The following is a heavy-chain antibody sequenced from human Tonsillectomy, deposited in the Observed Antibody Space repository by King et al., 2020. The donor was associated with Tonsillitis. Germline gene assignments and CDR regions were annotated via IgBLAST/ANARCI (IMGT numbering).Heavy chain of an antibody. Sequence: LQLQESGPGLVKPSETLSLTCTVSGGSISSSSSYWGWIRQPPGKGLEWIGSIYYSGSNYYNPSLTSRVTMSIDTSKNQFSLRLSSVTAADTAVYYCARDCSSTNVYYYYPMDVWGQGTTVTVSS. CDR2: IYYSGSN. J-gene: IGHJ6*02. CDR3: ARDCSSTNVYYYYPMDV. CDR1: GGSISSSSSY. V-gene: IGHV4-39*02. D-gene: IGHD2-2*01.